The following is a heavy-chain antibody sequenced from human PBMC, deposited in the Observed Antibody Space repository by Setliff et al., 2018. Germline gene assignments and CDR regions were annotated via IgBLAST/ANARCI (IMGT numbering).Heavy chain of an antibody. J-gene: IGHJ3*02. CDR3: ARDSPTVVTHIRAFDI. CDR1: GYTFTNYG. Sequence: ASVQVSCKASGYTFTNYGIGWVRQAPGQGLEWMGWISASNGNTNSAQKLQGRVTMTTDTSTSTAYMELRSLRSDDTAVYYCARDSPTVVTHIRAFDIWGQGTMVTVSS. CDR2: ISASNGNT. V-gene: IGHV1-18*01. D-gene: IGHD4-17*01.